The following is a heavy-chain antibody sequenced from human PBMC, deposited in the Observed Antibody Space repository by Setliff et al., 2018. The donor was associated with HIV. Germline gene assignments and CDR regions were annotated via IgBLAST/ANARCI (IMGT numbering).Heavy chain of an antibody. J-gene: IGHJ4*02. CDR1: GFTFTFSNAW. V-gene: IGHV3-7*03. Sequence: GGSLRLSCTVSGFTFTFSNAWMSWVRQAPGKGLEWVANIKQDGSEEYYVDSVKARFTISRDNAKNSLYLQMNSLRAEDTAVYYCARDRVYYYYDSSGYSDYWGQGTLVTV. CDR3: ARDRVYYYYDSSGYSDY. D-gene: IGHD3-22*01. CDR2: IKQDGSEE.